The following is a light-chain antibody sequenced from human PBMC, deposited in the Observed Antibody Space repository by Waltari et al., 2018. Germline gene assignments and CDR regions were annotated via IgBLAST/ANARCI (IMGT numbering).Light chain of an antibody. CDR3: QAWDVAIVV. CDR1: KFDKKF. V-gene: IGLV3-1*01. Sequence: YELSQPPSVSVSPGQTATIPCSGDKFDKKFLDWYQQRPGLPTLLVIYKDVERPSGISERFSGTNSGNTATLTISGTQVMDEADYYCQAWDVAIVVFGGGTKLTVL. J-gene: IGLJ2*01. CDR2: KDV.